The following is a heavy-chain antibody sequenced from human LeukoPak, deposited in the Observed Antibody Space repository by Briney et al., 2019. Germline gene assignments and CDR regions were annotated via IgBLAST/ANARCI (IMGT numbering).Heavy chain of an antibody. CDR2: ISGNNDNP. D-gene: IGHD2-2*01. J-gene: IGHJ4*02. CDR1: GYTFSNFG. CDR3: ARDGTSTDDY. Sequence: ASVKVSCKTSGYTFSNFGISWVRRAPGQGLEWMGWISGNNDNPNYGQKFQGRFTVTTDSSTSTAYMELRNLRSDDTAVYYCARDGTSTDDYWGQGTLVTVSS. V-gene: IGHV1-18*01.